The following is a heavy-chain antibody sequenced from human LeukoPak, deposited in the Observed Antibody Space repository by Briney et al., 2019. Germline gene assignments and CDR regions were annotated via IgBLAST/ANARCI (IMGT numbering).Heavy chain of an antibody. D-gene: IGHD1-26*01. CDR3: AVESGSYSSAFDI. J-gene: IGHJ3*02. CDR2: IIPIFGTA. Sequence: ASVKVSCKASGGTFSSYAISWVRQAPGQGLEWMGGIIPIFGTADYAQKFQGRVTITADESTSTAYMELSSLRSEDTAVYYCAVESGSYSSAFDIWGQGTMVTVSS. CDR1: GGTFSSYA. V-gene: IGHV1-69*13.